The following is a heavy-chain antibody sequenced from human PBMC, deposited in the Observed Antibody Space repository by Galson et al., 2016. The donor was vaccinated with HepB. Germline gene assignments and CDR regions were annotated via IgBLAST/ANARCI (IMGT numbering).Heavy chain of an antibody. D-gene: IGHD3-22*01. CDR1: GFSFSSYS. CDR3: ARAPRHSMIVVVTSFDY. Sequence: SLRLSCAASGFSFSSYSMHWVRQGPAKGLEWVAVISHDGSSTYHSDSVRGRFTISRDNYKSTLYLQMNSLRAEDTAVYYCARAPRHSMIVVVTSFDYWGQGTLVTVSS. CDR2: ISHDGSST. V-gene: IGHV3-30*04. J-gene: IGHJ4*02.